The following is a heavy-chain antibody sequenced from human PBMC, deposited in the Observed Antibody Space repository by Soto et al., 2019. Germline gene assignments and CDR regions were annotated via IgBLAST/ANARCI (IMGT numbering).Heavy chain of an antibody. Sequence: QLQLHESGPGLVKPSETLSLTCAVSGDSMSSSDYYWGWIRQPPGKGLEWIGSIYYSGSTYYNPSLQRRVAISVDKSNNHFSPNLNTVTAADTAISYCARLTVNIRTFYSGLSAHCFDYWRQGAQGTFSS. CDR1: GDSMSSSDYY. CDR2: IYYSGST. D-gene: IGHD6-19*01. V-gene: IGHV4-39*01. CDR3: ARLTVNIRTFYSGLSAHCFDY. J-gene: IGHJ4*02.